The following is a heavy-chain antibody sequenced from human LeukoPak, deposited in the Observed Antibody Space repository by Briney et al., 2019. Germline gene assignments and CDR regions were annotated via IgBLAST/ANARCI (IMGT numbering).Heavy chain of an antibody. V-gene: IGHV5-51*01. CDR2: IYPGDSRT. CDR1: GYSFATYW. Sequence: GESRKISCKGSGYSFATYWIAWVRQIPRKGLEWMGMIYPGDSRTTYSTSFQGQVTISADKSISTAYLQWSSLKASDTVIYYCVRHLSDITSCPNYWGPGTLVTVAS. J-gene: IGHJ4*02. D-gene: IGHD2-2*01. CDR3: VRHLSDITSCPNY.